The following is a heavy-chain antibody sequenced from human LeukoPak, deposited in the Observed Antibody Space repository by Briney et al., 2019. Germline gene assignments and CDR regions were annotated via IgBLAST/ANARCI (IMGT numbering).Heavy chain of an antibody. CDR3: ARDHRLYDYVWGSYFDY. CDR2: FDPEDGET. CDR1: GYTLTELS. D-gene: IGHD3-16*01. J-gene: IGHJ4*02. Sequence: ASVKVSCKVSGYTLTELSMHWVRQAPGKGLEWMGGFDPEDGETIYAQKFQGRVTMTEDTSTDTAYMELSSLRSEDTAVYYCARDHRLYDYVWGSYFDYWGQGTLVTVSS. V-gene: IGHV1-24*01.